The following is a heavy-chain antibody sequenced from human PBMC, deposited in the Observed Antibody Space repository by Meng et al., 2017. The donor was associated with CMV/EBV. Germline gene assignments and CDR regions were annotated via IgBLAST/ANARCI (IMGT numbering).Heavy chain of an antibody. D-gene: IGHD5-24*01. CDR2: ISAYNGNT. CDR1: GYTFTSYG. CDR3: ARARLGVEIGAHPSYYYYGMDV. V-gene: IGHV1-18*01. Sequence: ASVKVSCKASGYTFTSYGISWMRQAPGQGLEWRGWISAYNGNTNYAQKLQGRVTMTTDTSTSTAYMELRSLRSDDTAVYYCARARLGVEIGAHPSYYYYGMDVWGQGTTVTVSS. J-gene: IGHJ6*02.